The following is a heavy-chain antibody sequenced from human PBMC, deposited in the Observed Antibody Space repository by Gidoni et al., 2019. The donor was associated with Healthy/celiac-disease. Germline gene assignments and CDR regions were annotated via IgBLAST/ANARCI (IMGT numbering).Heavy chain of an antibody. CDR3: ARGGVYCSSTSCYKDYYYGMDV. Sequence: EVQLVESGGGLVKPGGSLRPACAASGFPFSSTIMNWVRQAPGKGLEWVSSISSSSSYIYYADSGKGRFTISRDNAKNSLYLQMNSLRAEDTAVYYCARGGVYCSSTSCYKDYYYGMDVWGQGTTVTVSS. D-gene: IGHD2-2*02. CDR2: ISSSSSYI. CDR1: GFPFSSTI. J-gene: IGHJ6*02. V-gene: IGHV3-21*01.